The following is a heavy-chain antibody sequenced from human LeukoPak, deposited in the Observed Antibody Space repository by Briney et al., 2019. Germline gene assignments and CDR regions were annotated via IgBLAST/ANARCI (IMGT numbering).Heavy chain of an antibody. Sequence: PSETLSLTCTVSGDSISSYYWSWIRQPPGKGLEWTGYIYYSGSTNYNPSLKSRVTISVDMSKNQFSLKLSSVTAADTAVYYCARDVEFNYGMDVWGKGTTVTVSS. CDR3: ARDVEFNYGMDV. CDR1: GDSISSYY. CDR2: IYYSGST. D-gene: IGHD3-10*01. J-gene: IGHJ6*04. V-gene: IGHV4-59*01.